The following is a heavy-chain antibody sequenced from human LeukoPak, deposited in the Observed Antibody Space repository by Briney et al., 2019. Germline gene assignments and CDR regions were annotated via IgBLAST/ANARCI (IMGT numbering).Heavy chain of an antibody. Sequence: PSETLSVTCAVSGGSINSSTNRWSWVRQPPGKGLEWIGEIYHSGGTNYNPSLKSRITISVDKSQNQFSLKVNSLTAADTAVYYCATNGYYCMDVWGKGTTVTVSS. CDR2: IYHSGGT. V-gene: IGHV4-4*02. CDR3: ATNGYYCMDV. J-gene: IGHJ6*03. CDR1: GGSINSSTNR. D-gene: IGHD2-8*01.